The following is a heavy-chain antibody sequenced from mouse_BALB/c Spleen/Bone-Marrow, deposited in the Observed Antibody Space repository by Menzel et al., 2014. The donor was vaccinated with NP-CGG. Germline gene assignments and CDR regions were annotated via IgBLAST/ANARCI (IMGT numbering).Heavy chain of an antibody. D-gene: IGHD2-4*01. V-gene: IGHV5-6*01. CDR1: GFTFSSYG. CDR2: ISSGGSYT. CDR3: ARDTVITYYYAMDY. Sequence: EVKVVESGGDLVKPGGSLKLSCAASGFTFSSYGMSWVRQTPDKRLEWVATISSGGSYTYYPDSVKGRFTISRDNAKNTLYLQMSSLKSEDTAMYYCARDTVITYYYAMDYWGQGTSVTVSS. J-gene: IGHJ4*01.